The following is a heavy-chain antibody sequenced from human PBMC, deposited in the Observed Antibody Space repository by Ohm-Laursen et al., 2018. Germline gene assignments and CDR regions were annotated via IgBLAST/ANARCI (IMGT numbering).Heavy chain of an antibody. CDR2: INHSGST. CDR3: ARGSGFFKLDV. J-gene: IGHJ6*02. CDR1: GGSFSGYY. V-gene: IGHV4-34*01. Sequence: SETLSLTCAVYGGSFSGYYWSWIRQPPGKGLEWIGEINHSGSTNYNPSLKSRVTLSADSSNSQFSLRLTSVTAADTATYYCARGSGFFKLDVWGQGTTVTVSS. D-gene: IGHD6-19*01.